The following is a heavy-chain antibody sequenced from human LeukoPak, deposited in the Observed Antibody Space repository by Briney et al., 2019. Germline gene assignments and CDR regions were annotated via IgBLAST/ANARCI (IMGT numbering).Heavy chain of an antibody. V-gene: IGHV4-39*01. CDR1: GGSIRSSGDY. Sequence: PAETLSLTCTVSGGSIRSSGDYWGWIRQPPGKGLEGFGRIYYSGTTYHNPALKSRVTISVDTSKNHFSLNLRSVTTANTAVYYCARHVPPFRDGYNLDYWGQGALVTVSS. J-gene: IGHJ4*02. CDR2: IYYSGTT. D-gene: IGHD5-24*01. CDR3: ARHVPPFRDGYNLDY.